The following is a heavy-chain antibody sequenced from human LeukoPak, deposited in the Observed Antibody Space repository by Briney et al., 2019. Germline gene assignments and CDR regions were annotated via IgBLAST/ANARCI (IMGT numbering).Heavy chain of an antibody. V-gene: IGHV1-46*01. D-gene: IGHD6-25*01. CDR1: GYTFTSYY. CDR2: IDPSGGST. J-gene: IGHJ4*02. Sequence: GASVKVSCKASGYTFTSYYMHWVRQAPGQGLEWMGKIDPSGGSTRYAQKFQGRVNMTSDTSTSTVYMELSSLKSEDTAVYFCARVGTAAATADYWGQGTLVTVSS. CDR3: ARVGTAAATADY.